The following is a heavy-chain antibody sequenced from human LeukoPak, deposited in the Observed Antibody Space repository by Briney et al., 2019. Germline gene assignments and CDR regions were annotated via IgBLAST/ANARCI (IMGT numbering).Heavy chain of an antibody. CDR2: ISGSGGST. J-gene: IGHJ4*02. Sequence: PGGSLRLSCAASGFTFSSYGMSWVRQAPGKGLEWVSAISGSGGSTYYADSVKGRFAISRDNSKNTLYLQMNSLRAEDTAVYYCAKGLAGRFDYWGQGTLVTVSS. V-gene: IGHV3-23*01. CDR1: GFTFSSYG. D-gene: IGHD6-19*01. CDR3: AKGLAGRFDY.